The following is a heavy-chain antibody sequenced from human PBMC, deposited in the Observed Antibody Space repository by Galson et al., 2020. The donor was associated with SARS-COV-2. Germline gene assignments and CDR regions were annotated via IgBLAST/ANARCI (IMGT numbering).Heavy chain of an antibody. V-gene: IGHV5-10-1*01. J-gene: IGHJ4*02. Sequence: TGGSLRLSCKGSGYSFTNYWISWVRQMPGKGLEWMGRIDPTDSHTNYNPSFQGHVTMSIDKSITTAVLQWSSLKASDTGIYYCARYGDSVDYWGQGTRVTVSS. CDR3: ARYGDSVDY. CDR2: IDPTDSHT. CDR1: GYSFTNYW. D-gene: IGHD2-21*02.